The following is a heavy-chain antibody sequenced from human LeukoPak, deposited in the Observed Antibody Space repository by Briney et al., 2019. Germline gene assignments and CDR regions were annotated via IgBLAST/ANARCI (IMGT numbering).Heavy chain of an antibody. CDR2: IWYDGSNK. V-gene: IGHV3-33*06. J-gene: IGHJ4*02. D-gene: IGHD1-26*01. CDR1: GFTFSSYG. CDR3: AKDHHSWSYPHFDY. Sequence: PGGSLRLSCAASGFTFSSYGMHWVRQAPGKGLEWVAVIWYDGSNKYYADSVKGRFTISRDNSKNTLYLQMNSLRAEDTAVYYCAKDHHSWSYPHFDYWGQGTLVTVSS.